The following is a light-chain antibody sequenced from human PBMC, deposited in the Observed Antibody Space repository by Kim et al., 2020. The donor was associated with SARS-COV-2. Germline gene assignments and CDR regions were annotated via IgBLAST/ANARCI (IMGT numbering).Light chain of an antibody. CDR3: QHRSNWPET. V-gene: IGKV3-11*01. CDR1: QSLSTY. J-gene: IGKJ4*01. CDR2: DAS. Sequence: EIVLSQSPATLSLSPGERATLSCRASQSLSTYLAWYQQKPGQAPRLLIYDASKRATGIPARFSGSGSGTDFTLTISSLEPEDFAVYYCQHRSNWPETFGGGTKVDIK.